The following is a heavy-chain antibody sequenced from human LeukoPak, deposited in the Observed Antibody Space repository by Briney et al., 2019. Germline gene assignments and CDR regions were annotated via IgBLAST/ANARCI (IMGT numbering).Heavy chain of an antibody. V-gene: IGHV1-3*01. Sequence: ASVKVSCKASGYTFTSYDINWVRQAPGQRLEWMGWINAGNGNTKYSQKFQGRVTTTRDTSASTAYMELSSLRSEDTAVYSCARGVATNRYYFDYWGQGTLVTVSS. CDR1: GYTFTSYD. CDR3: ARGVATNRYYFDY. J-gene: IGHJ4*02. CDR2: INAGNGNT. D-gene: IGHD5-12*01.